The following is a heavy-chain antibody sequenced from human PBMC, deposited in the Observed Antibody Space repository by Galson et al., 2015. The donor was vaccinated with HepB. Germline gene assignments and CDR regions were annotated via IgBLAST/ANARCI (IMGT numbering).Heavy chain of an antibody. J-gene: IGHJ4*02. CDR1: GGSISGYY. V-gene: IGHV4-59*01. Sequence: ETLSLTCAVSGGSISGYYWSWMRQPPGKGLEWIGYIYSDGSTTYNPSLKSRVTMSVDRSKNGFSLSLRSVTAADTAVYYCARQIRYSSPDYWGQGTLVIVSS. CDR3: ARQIRYSSPDY. D-gene: IGHD1-14*01. CDR2: IYSDGST.